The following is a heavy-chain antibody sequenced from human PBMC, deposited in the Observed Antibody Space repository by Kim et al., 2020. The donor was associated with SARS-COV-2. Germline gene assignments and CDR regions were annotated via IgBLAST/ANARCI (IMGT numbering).Heavy chain of an antibody. D-gene: IGHD3-10*01. CDR1: AFTFRNYW. J-gene: IGHJ4*02. V-gene: IGHV3-7*01. CDR2: IKPDGSGK. CDR3: ARWGVDAGIDY. Sequence: GGSLRLSCAASAFTFRNYWMGWVRQAPGKGLEWVANIKPDGSGKYYMASVKGRFTISRDNTENSVYLQINSLGAEDTALYYCARWGVDAGIDYWGQGTLV.